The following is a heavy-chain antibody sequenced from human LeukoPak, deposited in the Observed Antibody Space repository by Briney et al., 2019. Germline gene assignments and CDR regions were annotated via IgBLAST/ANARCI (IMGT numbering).Heavy chain of an antibody. CDR2: VYHSGSA. V-gene: IGHV4-4*02. Sequence: PSETLSLTCAVSGDSISSPKWWSWVRQPPGKGLEWIGEVYHSGSANYNPSVKSRVTISVDKSKNQFSLRLTSATAADTAVYYCARDLRGIVAPPRWGQGTLDSVSS. J-gene: IGHJ4*02. D-gene: IGHD2-15*01. CDR3: ARDLRGIVAPPR. CDR1: GDSISSPKW.